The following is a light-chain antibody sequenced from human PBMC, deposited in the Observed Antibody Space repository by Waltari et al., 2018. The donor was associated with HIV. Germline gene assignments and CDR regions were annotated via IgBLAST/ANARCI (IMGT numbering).Light chain of an antibody. V-gene: IGLV2-14*01. CDR1: SSDIGYYDS. J-gene: IGLJ1*01. CDR3: SSHTTSSALYV. CDR2: DFK. Sequence: QSALTQPASVSGSPGQSITISCTGTSSDIGYYDSVSCYQQHPAKAPKLMIYDFKNRPSGLSSRFSGYMSGNTASLTSSGLQAEDDADYYCSSHTTSSALYVFGTGTKVTVL.